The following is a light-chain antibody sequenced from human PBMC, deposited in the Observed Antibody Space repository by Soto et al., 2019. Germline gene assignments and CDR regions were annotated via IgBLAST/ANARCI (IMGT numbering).Light chain of an antibody. CDR2: KAS. J-gene: IGKJ1*01. CDR1: QSISSW. V-gene: IGKV1-5*03. CDR3: QQYNSYSRT. Sequence: DIQMTQSPSTLSASVGDRVTITCRASQSISSWLAWYQQKPGKAPKLLIYKASSLESGVPSRFSGSGSGTEFPLTISSLQPYDFATYYCQQYNSYSRTFGQGTKVEIK.